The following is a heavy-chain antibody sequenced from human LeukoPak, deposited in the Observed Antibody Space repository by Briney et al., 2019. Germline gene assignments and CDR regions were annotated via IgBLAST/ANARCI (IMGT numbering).Heavy chain of an antibody. Sequence: GGSLRLSCAASGFTFSSYWMHWVRQAPGKGLVWVSRINSDGSSTSYADSVKGRFTISRDNAKNTLYLQMNSLRAEDTAVYYCARDLPYNWNDVAGLFDYWGQGTLVTVSS. V-gene: IGHV3-74*01. D-gene: IGHD1-20*01. CDR3: ARDLPYNWNDVAGLFDY. CDR2: INSDGSST. CDR1: GFTFSSYW. J-gene: IGHJ4*02.